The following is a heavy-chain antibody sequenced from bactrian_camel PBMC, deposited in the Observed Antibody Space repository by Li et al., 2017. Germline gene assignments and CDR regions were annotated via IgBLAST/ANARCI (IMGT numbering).Heavy chain of an antibody. CDR3: SVATTSGTFNY. J-gene: IGHJ4*01. D-gene: IGHD5*01. V-gene: IGHV3S40*01. Sequence: DVQLVESGGGLVQPGGSLRLSCAASGRVFSIYSMTWIRQAPGKGLGWVSTINSAGGSTYSADSVKGRFAISRDNAKNTVYLRMNSLKPEDTALYYCSVATTSGTFNYWGQGTQVTVS. CDR2: INSAGGST. CDR1: GRVFSIYS.